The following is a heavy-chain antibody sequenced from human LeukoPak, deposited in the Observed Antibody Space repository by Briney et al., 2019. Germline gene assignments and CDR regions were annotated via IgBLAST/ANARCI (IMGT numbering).Heavy chain of an antibody. J-gene: IGHJ6*03. CDR1: GYTFTSYD. V-gene: IGHV1-8*01. D-gene: IGHD1-26*01. CDR3: ARVSYGYYYYYYMDV. Sequence: ASVKVSCKASGYTFTSYDINWVRQTTGQGLEWMGWMNPNSGNTGYAQKFQGRVTMTRNTSISTAYMELSSLRSEDTAVSYCARVSYGYYYYYYMDVWGKGTTVTVSS. CDR2: MNPNSGNT.